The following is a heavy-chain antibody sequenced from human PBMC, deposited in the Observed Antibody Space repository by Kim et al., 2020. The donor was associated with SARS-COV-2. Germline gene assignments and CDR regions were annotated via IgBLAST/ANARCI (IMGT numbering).Heavy chain of an antibody. Sequence: GGSLRLSCAASGFTFSSYAMHWVRQAPGKGLEWVAVISYDGSNKYYADSVKGRFTISRDNSKNTLYLQMNSLRAEDTAVYYCARAGEMATIRGHFDYWGQGTLVTVSS. V-gene: IGHV3-30-3*01. D-gene: IGHD5-12*01. J-gene: IGHJ4*02. CDR3: ARAGEMATIRGHFDY. CDR2: ISYDGSNK. CDR1: GFTFSSYA.